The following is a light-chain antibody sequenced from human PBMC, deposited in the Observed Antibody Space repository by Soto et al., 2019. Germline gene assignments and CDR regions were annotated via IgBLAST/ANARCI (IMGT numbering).Light chain of an antibody. V-gene: IGKV3-11*01. J-gene: IGKJ1*01. CDR3: HQRQSWPRT. Sequence: EIVLTQSPDTLSLSPWERATLSCRASQSVSSNLAWYQQKPGQAPRLLIYLASNRAAGVPARFSGSGSGTDFTLTISDVEPEDFAVYYCHQRQSWPRTFGQGTKVDIK. CDR1: QSVSSN. CDR2: LAS.